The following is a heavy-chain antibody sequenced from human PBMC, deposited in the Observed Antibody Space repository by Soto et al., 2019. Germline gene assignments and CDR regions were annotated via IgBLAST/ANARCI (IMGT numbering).Heavy chain of an antibody. CDR1: GFTFSNAS. Sequence: GGSLRLSCAASGFTFSNASMNWVRQAPGKGLEWVGRIKRKTDGGTPYYAAPVKGRFTISRDDSKNTLYLQMNSLKTEDTALYYCTTLRGDYSFVMDVWGQGTTVTVSS. V-gene: IGHV3-15*07. J-gene: IGHJ6*02. CDR2: IKRKTDGGTP. CDR3: TTLRGDYSFVMDV.